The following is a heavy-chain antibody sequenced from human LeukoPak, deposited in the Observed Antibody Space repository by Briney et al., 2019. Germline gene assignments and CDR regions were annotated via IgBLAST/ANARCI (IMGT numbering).Heavy chain of an antibody. CDR1: GYTFTSYG. CDR2: INPNSGGT. V-gene: IGHV1-2*02. CDR3: ARALGSGSYYQAY. D-gene: IGHD3-10*01. J-gene: IGHJ4*02. Sequence: ASVKVSCKASGYTFTSYGISWVRQAPGQGLEWMGWINPNSGGTNYAQKFQGRVTMTRDTSISTAYMELSRLRSDGTAVFYCARALGSGSYYQAYWGQGTLVTVSS.